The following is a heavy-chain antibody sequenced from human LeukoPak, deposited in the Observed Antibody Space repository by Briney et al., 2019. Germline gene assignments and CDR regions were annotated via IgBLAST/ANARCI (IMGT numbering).Heavy chain of an antibody. Sequence: SVKVSCKASGYTFSSYAISWVRQAPGQGLEWMGRIIPILGIANYAQKFQGRVTVTADKSTSTAYMELSSLRSEDTAVYYCARDRTSYYDILTASDWGQGTLVTVSS. CDR2: IIPILGIA. CDR3: ARDRTSYYDILTASD. D-gene: IGHD3-9*01. CDR1: GYTFSSYA. V-gene: IGHV1-69*04. J-gene: IGHJ4*02.